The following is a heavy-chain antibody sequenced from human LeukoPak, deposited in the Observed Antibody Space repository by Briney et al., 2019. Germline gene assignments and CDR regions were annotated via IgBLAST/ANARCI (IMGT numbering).Heavy chain of an antibody. CDR1: GGSISSGGYS. Sequence: SQTLSLTCAVSGGSISSGGYSWSWIRQPPGKGLEWIGYIYHSGSTNYNPSLKSRVTISVDSSKNQFSLKLSSVTAADTAVYYCARSPGIAAAGTWGQGTLVTVSS. CDR3: ARSPGIAAAGT. V-gene: IGHV4-30-2*02. D-gene: IGHD6-13*01. CDR2: IYHSGST. J-gene: IGHJ5*02.